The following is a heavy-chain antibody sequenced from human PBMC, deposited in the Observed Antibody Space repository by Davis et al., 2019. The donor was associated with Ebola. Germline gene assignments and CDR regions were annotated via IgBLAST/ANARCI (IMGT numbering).Heavy chain of an antibody. CDR3: ARARGYCSGGSCWGYYYGMDV. CDR2: INPNSGGT. Sequence: AASVKVSCKASGYTFTGYYMHWVRQAPGQGLEWMGRINPNSGGTNYAQKFQGRVTITADKSTSTAYMELSSLRSEDTAVYYCARARGYCSGGSCWGYYYGMDVWGQGTTVTVSS. V-gene: IGHV1-2*06. D-gene: IGHD2-15*01. J-gene: IGHJ6*02. CDR1: GYTFTGYY.